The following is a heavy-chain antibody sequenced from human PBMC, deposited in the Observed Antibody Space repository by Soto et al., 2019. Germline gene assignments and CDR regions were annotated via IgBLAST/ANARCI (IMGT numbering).Heavy chain of an antibody. CDR1: GGSISSSSYY. CDR2: IYYSGST. Sequence: SETLSLTCTVSGGSISSSSYYWGWIRQPPGKGLEWIGSIYYSGSTYYNPSLKSRVTISVDTSKNQFSLKLSSVTAADTAVYYCARHLSEVIVVVTPDAFDIWGQGTMVTVSS. CDR3: ARHLSEVIVVVTPDAFDI. J-gene: IGHJ3*02. V-gene: IGHV4-39*01. D-gene: IGHD3-22*01.